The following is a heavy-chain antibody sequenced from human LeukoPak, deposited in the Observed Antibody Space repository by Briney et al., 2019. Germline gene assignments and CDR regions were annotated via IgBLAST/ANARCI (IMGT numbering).Heavy chain of an antibody. V-gene: IGHV3-13*01. Sequence: GGSLRLSCTASGFTLRNYDMHWVRQTTEKGLEWVSGIGTEDDTFYPDSVKGRFTISRENAKNSFYLQMNSLRAGDTAVYYCARGRFVLVPSLERWYFDLWGRGTLVTVSS. D-gene: IGHD2-8*02. CDR2: IGTEDDT. CDR3: ARGRFVLVPSLERWYFDL. J-gene: IGHJ2*01. CDR1: GFTLRNYD.